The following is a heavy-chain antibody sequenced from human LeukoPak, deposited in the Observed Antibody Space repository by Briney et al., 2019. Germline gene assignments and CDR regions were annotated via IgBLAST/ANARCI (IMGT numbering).Heavy chain of an antibody. V-gene: IGHV4-39*07. CDR1: GGSISSSSYY. Sequence: SETLSLTCTVSGGSISSSSYYWGWIRQPPGKGLEWIGEIYHSGSTNYNPSLKSRVTISVDKSKNQFSLKLSSVTAADTAVYYCARVGATIRGPFDYWGQGTLVTVSS. J-gene: IGHJ4*02. D-gene: IGHD1-26*01. CDR3: ARVGATIRGPFDY. CDR2: IYHSGST.